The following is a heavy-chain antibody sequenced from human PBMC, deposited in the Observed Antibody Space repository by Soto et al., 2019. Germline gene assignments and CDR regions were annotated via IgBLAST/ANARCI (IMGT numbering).Heavy chain of an antibody. J-gene: IGHJ6*02. CDR2: ISGSGYNT. V-gene: IGHV3-23*01. D-gene: IGHD1-7*01. Sequence: GGSLRLSCAASGFTFSGYAMSWVRQAPGKGLEWVSAISGSGYNTYYADSVKGRFTISRDNSKNTLFLQLSSLRVEDTAVYYCAKDGPLLDWNYRGYYYYYGMDVWGQGTTVTVSS. CDR3: AKDGPLLDWNYRGYYYYYGMDV. CDR1: GFTFSGYA.